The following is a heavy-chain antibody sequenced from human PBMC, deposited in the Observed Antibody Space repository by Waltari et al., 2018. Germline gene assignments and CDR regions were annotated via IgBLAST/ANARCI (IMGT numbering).Heavy chain of an antibody. CDR3: AREWTVAGTVSYFQH. Sequence: QVQLVQSGAEVKKPGASVKVSCKASGYTFTSYAMHWVRQAPGQRLEWMGWINAGNGNTKYSQKFQGRVTITRDTSASTAYMELSSLRSEDTAVYYCAREWTVAGTVSYFQHWGQGTLVTVSS. V-gene: IGHV1-3*01. CDR1: GYTFTSYA. J-gene: IGHJ1*01. D-gene: IGHD6-19*01. CDR2: INAGNGNT.